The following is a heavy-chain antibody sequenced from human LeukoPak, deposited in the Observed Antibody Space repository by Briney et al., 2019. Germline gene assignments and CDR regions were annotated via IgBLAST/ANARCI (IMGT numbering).Heavy chain of an antibody. Sequence: SVKVSCKASGGSFSSYAISWVRQAPGQGLEWMGRIIPIFGTANYAQKFQGRVTITADKSTSTAYMKLRSLRSEDTAVYYCARDNDISPIHWGQGTLVTVSS. J-gene: IGHJ4*02. D-gene: IGHD3-9*01. CDR1: GGSFSSYA. CDR2: IIPIFGTA. V-gene: IGHV1-69*06. CDR3: ARDNDISPIH.